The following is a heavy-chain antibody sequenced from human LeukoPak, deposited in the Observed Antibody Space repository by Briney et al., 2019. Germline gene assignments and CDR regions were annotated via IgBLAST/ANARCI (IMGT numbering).Heavy chain of an antibody. V-gene: IGHV1-8*03. CDR3: ARGVREGTVVIQYYFDY. CDR1: GYTFTSYD. Sequence: GASVKVSCKASGYTFTSYDINWVRQATGQGLEWMGWMNPNSGNTGYAQKFQGRVTITRNTSISTAYMELSSLRSEDTAVYYCARGVREGTVVIQYYFDYWGQGTLVTVSS. CDR2: MNPNSGNT. J-gene: IGHJ4*02. D-gene: IGHD4-23*01.